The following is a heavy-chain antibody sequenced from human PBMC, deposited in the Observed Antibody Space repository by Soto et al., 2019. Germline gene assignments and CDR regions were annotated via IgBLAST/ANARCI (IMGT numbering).Heavy chain of an antibody. Sequence: PSDTLSLTCTVSGGSLSSYYWSWIRQPPGKGLEWIGYIYYSGSTNYNPSLKSRVTISVDTSKNQFSLKLSSVTAADTAVYYCARRYGWNFDFWGQGTRVTVSS. J-gene: IGHJ4*02. D-gene: IGHD6-19*01. CDR2: IYYSGST. CDR1: GGSLSSYY. CDR3: ARRYGWNFDF. V-gene: IGHV4-59*08.